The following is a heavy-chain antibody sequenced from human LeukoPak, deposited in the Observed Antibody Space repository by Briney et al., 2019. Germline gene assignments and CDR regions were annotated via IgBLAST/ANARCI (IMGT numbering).Heavy chain of an antibody. Sequence: GASLRLSCAASGFTFSNYAMSWVRQAPGKGLEWVSAMVGSGGSTYYADYVKGRFTISRDNPKNTLYLQMNSLRAEDTAVYYCAKWGDYDILTGYYDSDYWGQGTLVTVSS. J-gene: IGHJ4*02. CDR1: GFTFSNYA. CDR2: MVGSGGST. CDR3: AKWGDYDILTGYYDSDY. D-gene: IGHD3-9*01. V-gene: IGHV3-23*01.